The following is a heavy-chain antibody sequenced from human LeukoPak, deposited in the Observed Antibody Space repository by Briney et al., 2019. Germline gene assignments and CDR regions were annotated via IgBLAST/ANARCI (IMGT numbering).Heavy chain of an antibody. D-gene: IGHD6-13*01. V-gene: IGHV1-69*10. J-gene: IGHJ5*02. Sequence: WASVKVSCKASGGTFSSYSISWVRQAPGEGLEWMGGITPILGTTKYAQKFLGRVTITADKSTSTAYMELSSLTSDDTAIYYCARVLGYSRTTNWCDPWGQGTLVTVSS. CDR1: GGTFSSYS. CDR2: ITPILGTT. CDR3: ARVLGYSRTTNWCDP.